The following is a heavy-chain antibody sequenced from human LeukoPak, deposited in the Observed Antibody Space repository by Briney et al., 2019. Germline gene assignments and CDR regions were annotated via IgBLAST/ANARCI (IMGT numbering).Heavy chain of an antibody. CDR2: INPNSGGT. V-gene: IGHV1-2*02. CDR1: GCTFTGHY. J-gene: IGHJ4*02. Sequence: ASVKVSCKASGCTFTGHYIHWVRQAPGQGLEWMGWINPNSGGTNYAQKFQGRVTMTRDTSITTAYMEVSRLKSDDTALYYCAGALGGSYLSPGYWGQGTLVTVSS. CDR3: AGALGGSYLSPGY. D-gene: IGHD1-26*01.